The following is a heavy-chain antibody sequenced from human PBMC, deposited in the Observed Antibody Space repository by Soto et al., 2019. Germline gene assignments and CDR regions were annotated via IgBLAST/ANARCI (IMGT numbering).Heavy chain of an antibody. Sequence: GASVKVSCKASGYTFTSYGISWVRQAPGQGLEWMGWISAYNGNTNYAQKLQGRVTMTTDTSTSTAYMELRSLRSDDTAVYYCARGQLELPASYCYYGMDVWGQGTTVTVSS. CDR1: GYTFTSYG. CDR3: ARGQLELPASYCYYGMDV. V-gene: IGHV1-18*01. D-gene: IGHD1-7*01. CDR2: ISAYNGNT. J-gene: IGHJ6*02.